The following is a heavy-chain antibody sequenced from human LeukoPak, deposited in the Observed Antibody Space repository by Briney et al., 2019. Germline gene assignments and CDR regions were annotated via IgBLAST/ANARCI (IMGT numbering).Heavy chain of an antibody. CDR2: IYHSGST. J-gene: IGHJ6*03. CDR3: ARDRRDGYKTYYYYYYMDV. D-gene: IGHD5-24*01. V-gene: IGHV4-38-2*02. Sequence: SETLSLTCTVPGYSISSGYYWGWIRQPPGKGLEWIGSIYHSGSTYYNPSLKSRVTISVDTSKNQFSLKLSSVTAADTAVYYCARDRRDGYKTYYYYYYMDVWGKGTTVTISS. CDR1: GYSISSGYY.